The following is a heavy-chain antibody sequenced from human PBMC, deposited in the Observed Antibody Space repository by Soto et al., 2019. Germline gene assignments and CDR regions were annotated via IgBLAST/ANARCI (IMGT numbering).Heavy chain of an antibody. CDR3: ARATPYCSGGSCYSSY. V-gene: IGHV1-18*01. CDR2: ISAYNGNT. D-gene: IGHD2-15*01. Sequence: ASVKVSCKASGYTFTSYGISWVRQAPGQGLEWMGWISAYNGNTNYAQKLQGRVTMTTDTSTSTAYMELRSLRSDDTAVYYCARATPYCSGGSCYSSYWGQGTLVTVSS. CDR1: GYTFTSYG. J-gene: IGHJ4*02.